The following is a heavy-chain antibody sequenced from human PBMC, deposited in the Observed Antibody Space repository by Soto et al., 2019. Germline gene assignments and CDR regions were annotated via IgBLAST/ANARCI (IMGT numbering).Heavy chain of an antibody. Sequence: PSETLSLTCTVSGGSISSGGYYWSCIRQHPGQALEWFGYIYYSGSTYYNPCLKSRVTISVDTSKNQFSLKLSPVTAADAAVDYCARFNPYYGSGSGFWFDPWGQGPLVTVSS. CDR1: GGSISSGGYY. CDR3: ARFNPYYGSGSGFWFDP. J-gene: IGHJ5*02. V-gene: IGHV4-31*03. CDR2: IYYSGST. D-gene: IGHD3-10*01.